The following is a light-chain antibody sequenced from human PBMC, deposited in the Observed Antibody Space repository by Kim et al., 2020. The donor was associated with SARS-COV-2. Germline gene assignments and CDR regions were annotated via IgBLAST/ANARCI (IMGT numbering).Light chain of an antibody. CDR2: DAS. V-gene: IGKV1-33*01. J-gene: IGKJ4*01. Sequence: ASVGDTVTITCQASEDINNDLKWYKQKPGKAPKILICDASNLETGVPSRFSGSGSGTDFTFTINSLQPEDIATYYCQQYDNVPLTFGGGTKVDIK. CDR1: EDINND. CDR3: QQYDNVPLT.